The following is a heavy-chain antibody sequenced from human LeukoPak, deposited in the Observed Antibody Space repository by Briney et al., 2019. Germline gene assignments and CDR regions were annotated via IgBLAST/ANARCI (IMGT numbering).Heavy chain of an antibody. J-gene: IGHJ5*02. V-gene: IGHV3-7*01. CDR3: ANGGTYSSGP. CDR2: IKPDGSAQ. CDR1: GFTFGNSW. D-gene: IGHD3-22*01. Sequence: PGGSLRLSCAASGFTFGNSWMSWVRQAPGKGLEWVATIKPDGSAQYYVDSVKGRFTISRDNAKNSLFLQINSLRAEDTAVYYCANGGTYSSGPWGQGTLVTVSS.